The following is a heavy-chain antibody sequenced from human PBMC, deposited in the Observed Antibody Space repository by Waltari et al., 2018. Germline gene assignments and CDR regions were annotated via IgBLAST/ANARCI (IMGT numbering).Heavy chain of an antibody. CDR2: INSDGSST. J-gene: IGHJ2*01. V-gene: IGHV3-74*01. D-gene: IGHD2-15*01. CDR1: GFTFSSYW. Sequence: EVQLVESGGGLVQPGGSLRLSCAASGFTFSSYWMHWVRQAPGTGLVWVSRINSDGSSTSYADSVKGRFTISRDNAKNTLYLQMNSLRAEDTAVYYCARDQLVVVAAADWYFDLWGRGTLVTVSS. CDR3: ARDQLVVVAAADWYFDL.